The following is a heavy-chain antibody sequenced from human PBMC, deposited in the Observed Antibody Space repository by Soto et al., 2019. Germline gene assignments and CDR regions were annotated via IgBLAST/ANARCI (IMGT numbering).Heavy chain of an antibody. CDR2: IYYSGST. CDR1: GGSISSGDYY. D-gene: IGHD3-3*02. CDR3: ARDEISRGFDY. V-gene: IGHV4-30-4*01. Sequence: SETLSLTCTVSGGSISSGDYYWSWIRQPPGKGLEWIGYIYYSGSTYYNPSLKSRVTISVDTSKNQFSLKLSSVTAADTAVYYCARDEISRGFDYWGQGTLVTVSS. J-gene: IGHJ4*02.